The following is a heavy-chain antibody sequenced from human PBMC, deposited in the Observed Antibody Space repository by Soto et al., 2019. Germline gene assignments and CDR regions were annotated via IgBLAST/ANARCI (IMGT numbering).Heavy chain of an antibody. J-gene: IGHJ6*02. Sequence: PSETLSLTCTVSGGSVSTYYWSWIRQPPGKGLEWIAYIYYSGSTSYNPSLKSRVTISLDTSKNQFSLKLSSVTAADTAVYYCARGIEGWYQGRYYYGMDVWGQGTTVTVS. CDR3: ARGIEGWYQGRYYYGMDV. CDR1: GGSVSTYY. V-gene: IGHV4-59*02. CDR2: IYYSGST. D-gene: IGHD6-19*01.